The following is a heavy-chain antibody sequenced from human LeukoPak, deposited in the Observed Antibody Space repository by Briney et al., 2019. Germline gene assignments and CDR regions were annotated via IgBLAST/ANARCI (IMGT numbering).Heavy chain of an antibody. CDR2: ISSSSTYI. CDR3: ARDVFSLGSGRYVGGGFDI. Sequence: GGSLRLSCAASGFTLSTYSMSWVRQAPGKGLEWVSSISSSSTYIYYADSVKGRFTISRDNAKNSLYLQMNSLRAEDTAVYYCARDVFSLGSGRYVGGGFDIWGQGTMVTVSS. V-gene: IGHV3-21*01. D-gene: IGHD1-26*01. J-gene: IGHJ3*02. CDR1: GFTLSTYS.